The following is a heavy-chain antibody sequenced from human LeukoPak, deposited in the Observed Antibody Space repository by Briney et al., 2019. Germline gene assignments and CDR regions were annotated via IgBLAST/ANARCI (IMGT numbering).Heavy chain of an antibody. Sequence: PGGSLRLSCAASGFTFSSYAMHWVRQAPGKGLEWVAVISYDGSNKYYADSVKGRFTISRDNSKDTLYLQMNSLRAEDTAVYYCARPRDYDFWSASRDWGQGTLVTVSS. D-gene: IGHD3-3*01. CDR3: ARPRDYDFWSASRD. J-gene: IGHJ4*02. V-gene: IGHV3-30*01. CDR2: ISYDGSNK. CDR1: GFTFSSYA.